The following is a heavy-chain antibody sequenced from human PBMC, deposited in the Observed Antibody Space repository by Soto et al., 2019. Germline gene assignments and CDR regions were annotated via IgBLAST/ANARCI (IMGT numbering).Heavy chain of an antibody. Sequence: QITLKESGPTLVKPTQTLTLTCTFSGFSLSTSGVGVGWIRQPPGKALEWLALIYWDDDKRYSPSLKSRLTITKDTSKNQVVLTMTNMDPVDTATYYCAHSCPYDCWSGYPYNWFDPWGQGTLVTVSS. D-gene: IGHD3-3*01. J-gene: IGHJ5*02. CDR2: IYWDDDK. CDR1: GFSLSTSGVG. V-gene: IGHV2-5*02. CDR3: AHSCPYDCWSGYPYNWFDP.